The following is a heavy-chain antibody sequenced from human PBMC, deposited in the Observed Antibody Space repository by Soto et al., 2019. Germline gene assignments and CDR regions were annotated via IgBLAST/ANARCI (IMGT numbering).Heavy chain of an antibody. J-gene: IGHJ5*02. CDR2: IYYSGST. Sequence: PSETLSLTCTVSGGSISSGDYYWSWIRQPPGKGLEWIGYIYYSGSTYYNPSLKSRVTISVDTSKNQFSLKLSSVTAADTAVYYCAKQGNYDVWWFDPWGQGTLVTVSS. V-gene: IGHV4-30-4*01. CDR1: GGSISSGDYY. D-gene: IGHD3-16*01. CDR3: AKQGNYDVWWFDP.